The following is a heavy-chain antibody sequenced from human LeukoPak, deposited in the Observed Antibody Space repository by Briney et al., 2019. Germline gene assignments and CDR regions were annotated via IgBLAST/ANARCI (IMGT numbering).Heavy chain of an antibody. CDR3: ARAKYGSWFGENYYNWFDP. CDR2: INPSGGST. D-gene: IGHD6-13*01. V-gene: IGHV1-46*01. Sequence: GASVKVSCKASGYTFTSYYMHWVRQAPGQGLEWMGIINPSGGSTSYAQKFQGRVTMTRDTSTSTVYMELSSLRSEDTAVYYCARAKYGSWFGENYYNWFDPWGQGTLVTVSS. J-gene: IGHJ5*02. CDR1: GYTFTSYY.